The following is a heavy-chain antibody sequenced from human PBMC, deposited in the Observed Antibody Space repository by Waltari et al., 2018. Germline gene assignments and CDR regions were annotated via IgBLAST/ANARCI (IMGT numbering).Heavy chain of an antibody. V-gene: IGHV3-23*01. CDR3: AKDVGGYYYDGSGYYTYLHY. Sequence: EVHLLESGGGLVQPGGSLRLSCVTSGFPFSSYAINWVRQAPGEGLGWRWFSGCGGTAEGIWYADALKGRFAGSRDYSNNIVFLQMDSLRAEETATYYCAKDVGGYYYDGSGYYTYLHYWGQGTLVTVSS. CDR2: CGGTAEGI. J-gene: IGHJ4*02. CDR1: GFPFSSYA. D-gene: IGHD3-22*01.